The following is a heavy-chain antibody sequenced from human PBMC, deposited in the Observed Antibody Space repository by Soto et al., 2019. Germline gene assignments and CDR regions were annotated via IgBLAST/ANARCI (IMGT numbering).Heavy chain of an antibody. CDR2: IYHSGST. D-gene: IGHD3-3*01. CDR1: GGSISSSNW. J-gene: IGHJ6*02. CDR3: AILLRSTYGMDV. V-gene: IGHV4-4*02. Sequence: QVQLQEWGPGLVKPSGTLSLTCAVSGGSISSSNWWTWVRQPPGKGLEWIGEIYHSGSTNYNPSLKRRVPISVYKSKNQFSLKVTSVPAADTAVYYCAILLRSTYGMDVWGQGTTVTVSS.